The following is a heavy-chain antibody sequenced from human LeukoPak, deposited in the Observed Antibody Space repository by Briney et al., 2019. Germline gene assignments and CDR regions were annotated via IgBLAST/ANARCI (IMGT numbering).Heavy chain of an antibody. CDR2: IYSDGST. D-gene: IGHD4-17*01. J-gene: IGHJ4*02. Sequence: KTSETLSLTCTVSGGSINTYYWSWIRQPPGKGLEWLGYIYSDGSTNYNPSLKSRLTISVDTSKNQFSLKLSSVIPADTAVYYCARGSYGDFLFDYWGQGTLVTVSS. CDR3: ARGSYGDFLFDY. CDR1: GGSINTYY. V-gene: IGHV4-59*01.